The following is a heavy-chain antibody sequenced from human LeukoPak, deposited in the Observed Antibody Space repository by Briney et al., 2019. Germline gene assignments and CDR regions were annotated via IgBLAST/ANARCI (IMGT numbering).Heavy chain of an antibody. Sequence: PSETLSLTCTVSGGSISSGDYYWSWIRQPPGKGLEWIGKINHSGSTNYNPSLKSRVTISVDTSKNQFSLKLSSVTAADTAVYYCARPYRHYYGSGSYRRPAAYFDYWGQGTLVTVSS. CDR2: INHSGST. J-gene: IGHJ4*02. V-gene: IGHV4-39*07. CDR1: GGSISSGDYY. D-gene: IGHD3-10*01. CDR3: ARPYRHYYGSGSYRRPAAYFDY.